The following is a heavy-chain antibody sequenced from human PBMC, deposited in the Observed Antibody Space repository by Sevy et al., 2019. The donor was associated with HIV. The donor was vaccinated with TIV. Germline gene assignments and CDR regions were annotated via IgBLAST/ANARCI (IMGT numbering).Heavy chain of an antibody. J-gene: IGHJ5*01. CDR3: ARDSARVIVPTAGFDS. Sequence: GGSLRLSCSASGFTVRSFSMHWVRQAPGKGLEWVAAIWYDGRTKQYADSVKGRLTISRDNSKSMLNLEMNSLRAEDTALYFCARDSARVIVPTAGFDSWGQGTVVTVSS. CDR1: GFTVRSFS. V-gene: IGHV3-33*01. CDR2: IWYDGRTK. D-gene: IGHD1-1*01.